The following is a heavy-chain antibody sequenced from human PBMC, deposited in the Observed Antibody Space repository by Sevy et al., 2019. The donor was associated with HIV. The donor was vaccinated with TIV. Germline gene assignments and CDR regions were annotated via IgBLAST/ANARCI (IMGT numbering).Heavy chain of an antibody. CDR3: AGENVWGRGYS. D-gene: IGHD1-26*01. CDR1: GGSITSLY. J-gene: IGHJ4*02. Sequence: SETLSLTCTVSGGSITSLYWNWIRQPPGKGLEWIANIYYNGHINYNPSLKSRVTLSLDTSKNQFSLRLSSVTAADTARYYCAGENVWGRGYSWGQGTLVTVSS. CDR2: IYYNGHI. V-gene: IGHV4-59*08.